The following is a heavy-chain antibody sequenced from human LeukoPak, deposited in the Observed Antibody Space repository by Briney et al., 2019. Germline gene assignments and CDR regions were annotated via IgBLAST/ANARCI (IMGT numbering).Heavy chain of an antibody. Sequence: GGSLRLSCAASGFTFSSYWMSWVRQAPGKGLEWVANIKQDGSEKYYVDSVKGRFTISRDNAKNSLYLQMNSLRAEDTAVYYCARVREVRGVINKYYYYGMDVWGQGTTVTVSS. CDR1: GFTFSSYW. D-gene: IGHD3-10*01. J-gene: IGHJ6*02. CDR2: IKQDGSEK. CDR3: ARVREVRGVINKYYYYGMDV. V-gene: IGHV3-7*01.